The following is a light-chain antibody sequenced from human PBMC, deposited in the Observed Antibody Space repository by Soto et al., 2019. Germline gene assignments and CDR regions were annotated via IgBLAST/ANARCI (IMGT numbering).Light chain of an antibody. CDR1: QSVSNNY. CDR2: GAS. CDR3: QQYGSSGT. V-gene: IGKV3-20*01. J-gene: IGKJ1*01. Sequence: SQSPGALSLSPRERATLSRRASQSVSNNYLAWYQQKPGQAPRLLIYGASNRGTGIPDRFSGSGSGTDFTLTISRLEDEDLAVYCWQQYGSSGTFGQGTKVDIK.